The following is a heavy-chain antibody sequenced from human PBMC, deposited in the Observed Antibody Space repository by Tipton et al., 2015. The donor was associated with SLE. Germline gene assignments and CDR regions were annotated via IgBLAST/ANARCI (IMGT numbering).Heavy chain of an antibody. CDR3: ARAIGANYFNF. J-gene: IGHJ4*02. CDR1: GDSINNNNYY. CDR2: INYSGTT. V-gene: IGHV4-39*02. D-gene: IGHD3-16*01. Sequence: TLSLTCTLSGDSINNNNYYWGWIRQPPGKGLEWIGNINYSGTTYYNPSLKTRVTISVDTSKIHFSLRLTSVTAADTAVYFCARAIGANYFNFWGQGSLVTVSS.